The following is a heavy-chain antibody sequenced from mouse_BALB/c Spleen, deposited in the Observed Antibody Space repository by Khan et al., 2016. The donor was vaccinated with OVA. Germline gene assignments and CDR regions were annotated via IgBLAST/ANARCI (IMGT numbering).Heavy chain of an antibody. CDR3: ARDEGGGNDAMDY. Sequence: QVQLKESGPGLVAPSQSLSITCTVSGFSLTSYGVHWVRQPPGKGLEWLGIIWAGGSTNYNSALMSRLSISKDNSKSQVFLKMNSLQTVDTAMYYGARDEGGGNDAMDYWGQGTSVTVSS. J-gene: IGHJ4*01. CDR1: GFSLTSYG. V-gene: IGHV2-9*02. D-gene: IGHD2-1*01. CDR2: IWAGGST.